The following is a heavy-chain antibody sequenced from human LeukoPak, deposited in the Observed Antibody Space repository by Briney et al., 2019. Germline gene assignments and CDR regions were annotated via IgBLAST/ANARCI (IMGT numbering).Heavy chain of an antibody. V-gene: IGHV3-30-3*01. CDR3: AREEAGQYYFDY. D-gene: IGHD6-19*01. Sequence: GGSLRLSCAASGFTFSSYAMHWVRQAPGKGLEWLAVISYDGSNKYYADSVKGRFTISRDNSKDTLYLQMNSLRAEDTAVYYCAREEAGQYYFDYWGQGTLVTVSS. J-gene: IGHJ4*02. CDR1: GFTFSSYA. CDR2: ISYDGSNK.